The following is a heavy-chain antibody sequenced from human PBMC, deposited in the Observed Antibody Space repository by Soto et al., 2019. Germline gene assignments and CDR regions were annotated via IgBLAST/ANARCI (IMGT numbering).Heavy chain of an antibody. CDR2: INHSRST. CDR1: GGSFSGYY. CDR3: ARGRTRYSRGPYYYGMDV. Sequence: QVQLQQWGAGLLKPSETLSLTCAVYGGSFSGYYWSWIRQPPGKGLEWIGEINHSRSTNYNPSLKSRVTISVDTSKNQFSLKLSSVTAADTAVYYCARGRTRYSRGPYYYGMDVWGQGTTVTVSS. J-gene: IGHJ6*02. D-gene: IGHD1-1*01. V-gene: IGHV4-34*01.